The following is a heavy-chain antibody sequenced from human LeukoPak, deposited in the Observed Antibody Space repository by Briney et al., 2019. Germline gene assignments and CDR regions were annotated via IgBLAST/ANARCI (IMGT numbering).Heavy chain of an antibody. V-gene: IGHV1-46*01. J-gene: IGHJ5*02. D-gene: IGHD2-15*01. CDR2: INPNGGST. CDR1: GDTFTTYY. CDR3: APAGDCSGGSCMEKEIGFDP. Sequence: ASVKVSCKASGDTFTTYYIHWVRQAPGQGLEWMGIINPNGGSTDYAQKFQGRVTMTTDMSTSTVYMELSSLRSEDTAVYYCAPAGDCSGGSCMEKEIGFDPWGQGTLVTVSS.